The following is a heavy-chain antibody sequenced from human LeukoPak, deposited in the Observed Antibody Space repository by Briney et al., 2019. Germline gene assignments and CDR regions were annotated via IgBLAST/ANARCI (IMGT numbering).Heavy chain of an antibody. Sequence: GGSLRLSCAASGFTFSSYGMHWVRQAPGKGLEWVAVISYDGSNKYYADSVKGRFTISRDNSKNTLYLQMNSLRAEGTAVYYCAKEKLRWELLGRPSYYFDYWGQGTLVTVSS. J-gene: IGHJ4*02. CDR2: ISYDGSNK. V-gene: IGHV3-30*18. D-gene: IGHD1-26*01. CDR3: AKEKLRWELLGRPSYYFDY. CDR1: GFTFSSYG.